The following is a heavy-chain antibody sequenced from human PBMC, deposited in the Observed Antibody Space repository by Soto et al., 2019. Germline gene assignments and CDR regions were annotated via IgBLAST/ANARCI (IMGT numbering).Heavy chain of an antibody. Sequence: GGSLRLSCVGSGFIFSSYSMNWVRQAPRKGLEWVSSISSSSGFKYYTNSVKGRFTISRDNAKNSLYLQMNSLRAEDTAVYYCARDSSSRGSWDYYYYGMDVWGQGITVTVSS. D-gene: IGHD7-27*01. V-gene: IGHV3-21*01. CDR3: ARDSSSRGSWDYYYYGMDV. CDR2: ISSSSGFK. CDR1: GFIFSSYS. J-gene: IGHJ6*02.